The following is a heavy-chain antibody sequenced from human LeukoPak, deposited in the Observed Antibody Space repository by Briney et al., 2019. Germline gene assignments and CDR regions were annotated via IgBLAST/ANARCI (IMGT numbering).Heavy chain of an antibody. Sequence: GGSLRLSCAASGFTFSSYAMSWVRQAPGKGLEWVSAISGSGGSTYYADSVKGRFTISRDNSKNTLYLQMNSLRAEDTAVYYCARGWSGYYSSFDYWGQGALVTVSS. CDR1: GFTFSSYA. J-gene: IGHJ4*02. V-gene: IGHV3-23*01. CDR2: ISGSGGST. D-gene: IGHD3-3*01. CDR3: ARGWSGYYSSFDY.